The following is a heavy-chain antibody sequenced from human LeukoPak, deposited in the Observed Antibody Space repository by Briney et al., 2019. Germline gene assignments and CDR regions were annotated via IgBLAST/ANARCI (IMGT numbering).Heavy chain of an antibody. D-gene: IGHD1-26*01. V-gene: IGHV4-59*12. CDR2: IYFSGSGST. CDR1: GGSISRYY. Sequence: SETLSLTCTVSGGSISRYYWTWIRQTPEKGLEWIGYIYFSGSGSTNYNPSLKSRVTISIDMSRNQFSLKLSSVTAADTAVYYCARAFDGGSSAFDIWGQGTMVTVSS. CDR3: ARAFDGGSSAFDI. J-gene: IGHJ3*02.